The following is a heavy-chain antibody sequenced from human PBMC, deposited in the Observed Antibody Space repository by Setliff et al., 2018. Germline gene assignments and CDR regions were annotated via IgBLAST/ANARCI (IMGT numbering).Heavy chain of an antibody. CDR3: ASLSGGELWSHYGMDV. J-gene: IGHJ6*02. D-gene: IGHD5-18*01. V-gene: IGHV1-46*01. CDR1: GYTFTNYY. Sequence: GASVKVSCKASGYTFTNYYMHWVRQAPGQGLEWMGIINPSGGTTGYAQRFQGRVTITRDTSASTAYMELSSLRSEDTAVYYCASLSGGELWSHYGMDVWGQGTTVTVSS. CDR2: INPSGGTT.